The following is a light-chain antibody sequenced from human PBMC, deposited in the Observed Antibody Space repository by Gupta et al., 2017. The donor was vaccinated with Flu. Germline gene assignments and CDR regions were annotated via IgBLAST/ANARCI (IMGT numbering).Light chain of an antibody. Sequence: DIVMTQSPASLAVSLGERATINCKSSQSLFLTYNNKNSLAWYKHKSGQPPRLLIYWASTREAGVPDRFSGSGYGTDFSLTISSRQAEDVAVYYCQQYDNNPYWTFGQGTKVEIK. CDR1: QSLFLTYNNKNS. V-gene: IGKV4-1*01. J-gene: IGKJ1*01. CDR3: QQYDNNPYWT. CDR2: WAS.